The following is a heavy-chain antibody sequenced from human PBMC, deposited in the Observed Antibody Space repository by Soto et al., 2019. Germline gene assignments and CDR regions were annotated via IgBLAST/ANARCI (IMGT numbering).Heavy chain of an antibody. D-gene: IGHD1-7*01. Sequence: SETLSLTCAVSGGSISSGGYSWSWIRQPPGKGLEWIGYIYHSGSTYYNPSLKSRVTISVDRSKNQFSLKLSSVTAADTAVYYCARVVVTGTTDWFDPWGQEPWSPSPQ. CDR2: IYHSGST. V-gene: IGHV4-30-2*01. J-gene: IGHJ5*02. CDR3: ARVVVTGTTDWFDP. CDR1: GGSISSGGYS.